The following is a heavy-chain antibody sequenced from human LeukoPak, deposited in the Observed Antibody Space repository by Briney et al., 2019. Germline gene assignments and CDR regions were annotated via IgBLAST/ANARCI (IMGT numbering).Heavy chain of an antibody. J-gene: IGHJ4*02. CDR2: IESKTYGGAT. Sequence: GGSLRLSCAASGFTFSSYSMNWVRQAPGKGLEWVGRIESKTYGGATDYAAPVKGRFTLSRDDSKNTLYLQMSSLKTEDTAIYYCATDYSPSEFYFDYWGQGTLVTVSS. CDR1: GFTFSSYS. CDR3: ATDYSPSEFYFDY. V-gene: IGHV3-15*04. D-gene: IGHD2-15*01.